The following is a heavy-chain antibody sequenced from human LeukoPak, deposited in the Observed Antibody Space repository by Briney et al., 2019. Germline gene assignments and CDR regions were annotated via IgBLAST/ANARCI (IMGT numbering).Heavy chain of an antibody. J-gene: IGHJ4*02. V-gene: IGHV3-13*03. CDR2: IGTAGDT. Sequence: PGGSLRLSCVACGFTFSTYDMHWVRQATGKGLEWVSPIGTAGDTYYPGSVKGQFTISRESAKNSLHLQMSSLRAEDTAVYYCARGREMATTNYPGYWGQGTLVTVSS. CDR1: GFTFSTYD. CDR3: ARGREMATTNYPGY. D-gene: IGHD5-24*01.